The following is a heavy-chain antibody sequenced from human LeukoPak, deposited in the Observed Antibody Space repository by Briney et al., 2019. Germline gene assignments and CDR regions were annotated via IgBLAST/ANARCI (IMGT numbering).Heavy chain of an antibody. Sequence: GGSLRLSCAASGFTFDDYTMHWVRQAPGKGLEWVSLLSGDGGSTYYADSVKGRFTISRDNSKNSLYLQMNSLRTEDTALYYCAKDPTYDFWSGYLRGKNWFDPWGQGTLVTVSS. D-gene: IGHD3-3*01. CDR3: AKDPTYDFWSGYLRGKNWFDP. J-gene: IGHJ5*02. CDR2: LSGDGGST. CDR1: GFTFDDYT. V-gene: IGHV3-43*02.